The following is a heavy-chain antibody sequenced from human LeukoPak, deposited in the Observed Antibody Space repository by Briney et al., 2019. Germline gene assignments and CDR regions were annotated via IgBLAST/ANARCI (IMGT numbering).Heavy chain of an antibody. CDR2: ISGGSTYT. CDR1: GFTFSDHY. CDR3: AREDSSSCPWY. Sequence: PGGSLRLSCEVSGFTFSDHYMSWIRQAPGKRLEWVSYISGGSTYTNYADSVEGRFTISRDNAKNSLYLQMNSLRAEDTAVYYCAREDSSSCPWYWGQGTLVTVSS. D-gene: IGHD6-13*01. V-gene: IGHV3-11*05. J-gene: IGHJ4*02.